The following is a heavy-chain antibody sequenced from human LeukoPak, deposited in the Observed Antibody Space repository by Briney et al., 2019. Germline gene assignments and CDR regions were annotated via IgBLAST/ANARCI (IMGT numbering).Heavy chain of an antibody. Sequence: SETLSLTCAVYGVSFSGYYWSWLRQPPGKGLEWIGEINHSGSTNYNPSLKSRVTISVDTSKNQFSLKLSSVTAADTAVYYCATRVMVRGVRAAADYWGQGTLVTVSS. CDR3: ATRVMVRGVRAAADY. J-gene: IGHJ4*02. V-gene: IGHV4-34*01. D-gene: IGHD3-10*01. CDR1: GVSFSGYY. CDR2: INHSGST.